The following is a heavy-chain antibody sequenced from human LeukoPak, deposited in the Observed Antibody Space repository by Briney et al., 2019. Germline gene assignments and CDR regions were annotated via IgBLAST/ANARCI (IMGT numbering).Heavy chain of an antibody. CDR3: ARDLLWFGIDY. D-gene: IGHD3-10*01. CDR1: GFTFSSYS. V-gene: IGHV3-48*01. CDR2: ISSSSSTI. J-gene: IGHJ4*02. Sequence: PGGSLRLSCAASGFTFSSYSMNWVRQAPGKGLEWVSYISSSSSTIYYADSVKGRFTISRDNAKNSLYLQMNSLRAEDTAVYYCARDLLWFGIDYWGQGTLVTVSS.